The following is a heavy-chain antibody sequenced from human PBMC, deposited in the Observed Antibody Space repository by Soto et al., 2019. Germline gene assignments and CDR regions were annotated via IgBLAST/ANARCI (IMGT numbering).Heavy chain of an antibody. D-gene: IGHD6-13*01. J-gene: IGHJ6*04. CDR2: IYHTGIT. CDR3: ARYSASGFYYYFGTDM. V-gene: IGHV4-4*02. CDR1: GDSISSSNW. Sequence: PSDTLSLTCAVSGDSISSSNWWTWVRQPPGKGLEWIGDIYHTGITNYNTSLKSRVTILVDKSKNQFSLKLTSVTAADTAVYYCARYSASGFYYYFGTDMWGKETTVPDSP.